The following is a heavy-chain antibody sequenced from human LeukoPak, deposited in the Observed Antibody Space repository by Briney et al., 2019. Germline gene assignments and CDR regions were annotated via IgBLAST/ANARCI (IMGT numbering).Heavy chain of an antibody. CDR2: IGSGGAT. V-gene: IGHV3-23*01. Sequence: GWSLRLSCAASGFTFSSYPLSWVRQAPGKGLEWVSAIGSGGATYYADSVKGRFTVSRDNSKNALYLQMNSLRGEDTAIYYCGIRESGAYCVFWGQGTLVTVSS. D-gene: IGHD2-21*01. J-gene: IGHJ4*02. CDR1: GFTFSSYP. CDR3: GIRESGAYCVF.